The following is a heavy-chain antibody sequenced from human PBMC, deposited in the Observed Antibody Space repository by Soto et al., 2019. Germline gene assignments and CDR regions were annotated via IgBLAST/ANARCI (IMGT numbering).Heavy chain of an antibody. J-gene: IGHJ3*02. CDR3: ARALGPYYDFWSGYLAAFDI. Sequence: PGGSLRLSCAASGFTFISYAIHCFRHSPFKWLEWVAVISYDGSNKYYADSVKGRFTISRDNSKNTLYLQMNSLRAEDTAVYYCARALGPYYDFWSGYLAAFDIWGQGTMVTVSS. CDR2: ISYDGSNK. CDR1: GFTFISYA. D-gene: IGHD3-3*01. V-gene: IGHV3-30-3*01.